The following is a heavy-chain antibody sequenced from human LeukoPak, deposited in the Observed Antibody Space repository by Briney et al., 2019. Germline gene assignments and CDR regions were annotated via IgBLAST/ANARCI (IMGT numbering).Heavy chain of an antibody. V-gene: IGHV5-51*01. CDR2: IYPGDSDT. D-gene: IGHD3-22*01. CDR1: GYSFTSYW. CDR3: ATSYYSDSRGYYDY. J-gene: IGHJ4*02. Sequence: GESLKISCQGSGYSFTSYWIGWVRQMPGKGLEWMGFIYPGDSDTKYSPSFQGQVTMSADRSISIAYLQWSSLKASDTAMYYCATSYYSDSRGYYDYWGQGSLVTVSS.